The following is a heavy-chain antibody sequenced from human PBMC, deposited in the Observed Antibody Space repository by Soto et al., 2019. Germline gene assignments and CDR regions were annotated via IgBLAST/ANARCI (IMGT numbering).Heavy chain of an antibody. CDR1: RYTFKSHG. J-gene: IGHJ4*01. Sequence: PGGALRLFCVVSRYTFKSHGLSWVRQAPGKGLEWVSTIDSTGANTHYADSVRGRFTISRDNSRNTLHLQMHDLRADDTALYYCVSSVSAPFDYWGHGTLVPVSP. V-gene: IGHV3-23*01. D-gene: IGHD3-10*01. CDR3: VSSVSAPFDY. CDR2: IDSTGANT.